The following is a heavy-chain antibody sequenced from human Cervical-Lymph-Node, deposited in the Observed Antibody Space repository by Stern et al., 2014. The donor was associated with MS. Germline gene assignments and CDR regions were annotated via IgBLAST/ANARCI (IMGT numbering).Heavy chain of an antibody. J-gene: IGHJ3*01. CDR2: ISSSSTYI. D-gene: IGHD3-16*01. CDR1: GLTFSSHS. Sequence: VQLVQSEGGLVKPGGSLRLSCAASGLTFSSHSMNWVRQAPGKGLEWVSSISSSSTYIFYADSVKGRSTISRDDAKNSLYLQMNSLRVEDTAVYYCASGGWGVWGQGTMVTVSA. V-gene: IGHV3-21*01. CDR3: ASGGWGV.